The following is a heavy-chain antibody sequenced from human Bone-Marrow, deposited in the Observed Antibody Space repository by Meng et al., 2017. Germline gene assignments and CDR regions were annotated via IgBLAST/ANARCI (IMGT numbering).Heavy chain of an antibody. CDR2: INTNTGNP. V-gene: IGHV7-4-1*02. CDR1: GYTFTSYA. D-gene: IGHD2-15*01. Sequence: ASVKVSCKASGYTFTSYAMNWVRQAPGQGLEWMGWINTNTGNPTYAQGFTGRFGFSLDTSVSTAYLQISSLKAEDTAVYYCARRYCSGGSCASYDYWGQGTLVTVSS. J-gene: IGHJ4*02. CDR3: ARRYCSGGSCASYDY.